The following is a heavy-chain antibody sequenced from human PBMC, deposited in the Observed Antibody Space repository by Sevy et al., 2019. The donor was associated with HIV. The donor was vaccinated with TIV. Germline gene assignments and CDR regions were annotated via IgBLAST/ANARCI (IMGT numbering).Heavy chain of an antibody. D-gene: IGHD3-9*01. CDR3: AHRRSKGITITEFDY. J-gene: IGHJ4*02. CDR2: IYWDDDR. CDR1: GFSFTTSGVG. V-gene: IGHV2-5*02. Sequence: SGPTLVNPTQTLTLTCTFSGFSFTTSGVGVGWIRQPPGNALEWLAFIYWDDDRLYSPSLKSRLTITRDTSKDQVVLTMAHMDPVDTGTYYCAHRRSKGITITEFDYWGQGALVTVSS.